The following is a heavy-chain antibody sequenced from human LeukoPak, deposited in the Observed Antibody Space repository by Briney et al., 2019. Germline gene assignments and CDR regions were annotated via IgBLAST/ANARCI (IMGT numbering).Heavy chain of an antibody. CDR3: AAGDTLVRGVIIPFAP. V-gene: IGHV1-58*01. D-gene: IGHD3-10*01. CDR2: XIVGSGQT. J-gene: IGHJ5*02. Sequence: EWVGWXIVGSGQTRYAQKFQERVTITRDMSTSTAFLELSSLRSEDSAVYYCAAGDTLVRGVIIPFAPWGQGTLVTVSS.